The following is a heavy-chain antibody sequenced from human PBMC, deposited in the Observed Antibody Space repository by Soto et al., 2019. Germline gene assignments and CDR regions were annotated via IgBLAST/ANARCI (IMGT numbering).Heavy chain of an antibody. CDR1: GGSISSSNW. J-gene: IGHJ4*02. D-gene: IGHD5-12*01. CDR2: IYHSGST. CDR3: ARLIVATITYFDY. V-gene: IGHV4-4*02. Sequence: SETLSLTCAVSGGSISSSNWWSWVRQPPGKGLEWIGEIYHSGSTNYNPSLKSRVTISVDKSKNQFSLKLSSVTAADTAVYYCARLIVATITYFDYWGQGTLVTVSS.